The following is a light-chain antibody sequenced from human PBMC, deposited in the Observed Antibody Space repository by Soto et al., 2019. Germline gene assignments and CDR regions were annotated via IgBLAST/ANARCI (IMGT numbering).Light chain of an antibody. CDR3: QHTLKWPPT. Sequence: EIVMTQSPATLSVSPGERATLSCRASQSITRNLAWYQQSPGQAPRLLIYGASTRATGIPARFSGSGSATEFTLTISSLQSEDFALYYCQHTLKWPPTFGQGTKVDIK. V-gene: IGKV3-15*01. J-gene: IGKJ1*01. CDR1: QSITRN. CDR2: GAS.